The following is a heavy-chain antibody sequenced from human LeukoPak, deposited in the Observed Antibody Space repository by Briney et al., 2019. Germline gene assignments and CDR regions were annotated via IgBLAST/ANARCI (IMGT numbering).Heavy chain of an antibody. CDR1: GFAFSSYS. V-gene: IGHV3-21*01. CDR3: ARTDYYDKSIDY. CDR2: ISTGSSFI. J-gene: IGHJ4*02. Sequence: GGSLRLSCAASGFAFSSYSMNWVRQAPGKGLEWVSSISTGSSFIYYADSVKGRFTISRDIAKNSLYLQMNSLRAEDTAVYYCARTDYYDKSIDYWGQGTLVTVSS. D-gene: IGHD3-22*01.